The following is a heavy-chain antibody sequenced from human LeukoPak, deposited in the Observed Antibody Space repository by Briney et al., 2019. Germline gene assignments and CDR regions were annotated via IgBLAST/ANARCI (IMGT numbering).Heavy chain of an antibody. CDR1: GFSFSNAW. J-gene: IGHJ4*02. CDR2: IRSKTDGGTT. D-gene: IGHD3-16*01. CDR3: ANLFGTNY. V-gene: IGHV3-15*01. Sequence: GGSLRISCAASGFSFSNAWMSWVRQAPGKGLEWVGRIRSKTDGGTTDYAVPEKVRFTISRDDSKNTLYLQMSSLKTEDTALYYCANLFGTNYWGQGTLVTVSS.